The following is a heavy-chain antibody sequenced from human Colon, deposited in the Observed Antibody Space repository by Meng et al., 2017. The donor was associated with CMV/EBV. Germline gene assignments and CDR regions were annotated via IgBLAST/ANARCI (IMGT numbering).Heavy chain of an antibody. V-gene: IGHV3-30*04. CDR2: LSNIGGNK. D-gene: IGHD3-16*01. CDR1: GFTFSSHA. CDR3: ARGGGGSAFNGYGFGV. J-gene: IGHJ6*02. Sequence: GGSLRLSCATSGFTFSSHAVHWVRQAPGKGLEWVAVLSNIGGNKFYADSVKGRFSISRDNSENTLFLDMNNLRAEDTAVYFCARGGGGSAFNGYGFGVWGQETTVTVSS.